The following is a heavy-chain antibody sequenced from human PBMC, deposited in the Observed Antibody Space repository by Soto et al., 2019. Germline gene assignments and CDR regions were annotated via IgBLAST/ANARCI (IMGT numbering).Heavy chain of an antibody. D-gene: IGHD4-17*01. J-gene: IGHJ4*02. CDR3: ARAFDYGDYGETDY. CDR2: IYSGGST. V-gene: IGHV3-66*02. Sequence: GGSLRLSCAASGFTVSSNYMSWVRQAPGKGLEWVSVIYSGGSTYYADSVKGRFTISRDNSKNTLYLQMNSLRAEDTSVYYCARAFDYGDYGETDYWGQVTLVTVSS. CDR1: GFTVSSNY.